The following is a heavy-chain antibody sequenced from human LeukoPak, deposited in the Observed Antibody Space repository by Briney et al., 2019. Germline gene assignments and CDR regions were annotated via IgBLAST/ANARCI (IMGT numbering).Heavy chain of an antibody. Sequence: PSETLSLTCTVSGGSISGYFWSCIRQPPGQGLELIGYIYSTGPTLYNPSHKSRVTMSVDTSKNQFSLKLSSVTAADTAVYYCARQDPVGYYQHGMDVWGQGTTGTVSS. CDR1: GGSISGYF. V-gene: IGHV4-59*08. CDR3: ARQDPVGYYQHGMDV. CDR2: IYSTGPT. J-gene: IGHJ6*02. D-gene: IGHD2-15*01.